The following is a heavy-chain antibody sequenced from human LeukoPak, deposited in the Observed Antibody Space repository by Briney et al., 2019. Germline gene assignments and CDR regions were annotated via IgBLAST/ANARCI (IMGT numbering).Heavy chain of an antibody. V-gene: IGHV4-38-2*02. D-gene: IGHD5-18*01. Sequence: SETLSLTCTVSGYSISSGYYRGWSRQPPGKGEGFSGIIYHSGSTYYNPSLKSRVTISVDTSKNQCSLKQSSVTAADTAVYYCARDRGGYSYGYDAFDIWGQGTMVTVSS. CDR1: GYSISSGYY. CDR2: IYHSGST. J-gene: IGHJ3*02. CDR3: ARDRGGYSYGYDAFDI.